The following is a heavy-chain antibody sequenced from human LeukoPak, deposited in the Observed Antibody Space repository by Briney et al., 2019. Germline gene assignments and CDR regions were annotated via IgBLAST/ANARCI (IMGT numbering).Heavy chain of an antibody. CDR1: GGSFSGYY. Sequence: PSETLSLTCAVYGGSFSGYYWSWIRQPPGKGLEWIGEINHSGSTNYNPSLKSRVTISVDTSKNQFSLKLSSVTAADTAVYYCARGGYSGSYYMDVWGKGTTVTVSS. CDR2: INHSGST. J-gene: IGHJ6*03. D-gene: IGHD1-26*01. CDR3: ARGGYSGSYYMDV. V-gene: IGHV4-34*01.